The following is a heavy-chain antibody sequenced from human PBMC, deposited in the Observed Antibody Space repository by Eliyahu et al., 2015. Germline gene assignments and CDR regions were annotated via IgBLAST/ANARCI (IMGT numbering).Heavy chain of an antibody. D-gene: IGHD3-22*01. J-gene: IGHJ6*02. CDR1: GFTFXSYG. Sequence: QVQLVESGGGVVQPGGSLRLSCAASGFTFXSYGMHWVRQAPGKGLEWVAFIRYDGSNKYYADSVKGRFTISRDNSKNTLYLQMNSLRAEDTAVYYCAKTVIVVVSIYGMDVWGQGTTVTVSS. V-gene: IGHV3-30*02. CDR3: AKTVIVVVSIYGMDV. CDR2: IRYDGSNK.